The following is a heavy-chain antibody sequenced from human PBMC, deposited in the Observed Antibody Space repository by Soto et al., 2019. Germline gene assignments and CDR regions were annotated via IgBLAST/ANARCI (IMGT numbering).Heavy chain of an antibody. CDR2: ISGSGGST. CDR3: AKEKNFWSGTTAFDS. D-gene: IGHD3-3*01. V-gene: IGHV3-23*01. CDR1: SFTFNMSA. Sequence: EVQMLESGGDLVQPGGSLRLSCADSSFTFNMSAMSWVRQAPGKGLEWVSGISGSGGSTYYTDSVKGRFTISRENSKNTLFLQMDRLGAEDTAVYYCAKEKNFWSGTTAFDSWGQGTLVTVSS. J-gene: IGHJ5*01.